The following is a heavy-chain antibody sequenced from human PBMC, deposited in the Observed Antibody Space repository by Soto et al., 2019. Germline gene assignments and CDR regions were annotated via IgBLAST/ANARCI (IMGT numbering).Heavy chain of an antibody. Sequence: QVQLQESGPGLGKPSQTLSLTCTVSGGSINRGGYSWTWIRQHPGKGLEWIGSVYYSGSTNYNPYLKSRVTISVDTSKNQFSLKLSSVSAADTAVYYCARGAGGNFYFDYWGQGTLGTVSA. D-gene: IGHD2-21*02. CDR1: GGSINRGGYS. CDR2: VYYSGST. V-gene: IGHV4-31*03. J-gene: IGHJ4*02. CDR3: ARGAGGNFYFDY.